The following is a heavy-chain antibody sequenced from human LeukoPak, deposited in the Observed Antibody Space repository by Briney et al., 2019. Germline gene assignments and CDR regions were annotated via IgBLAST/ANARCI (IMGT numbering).Heavy chain of an antibody. CDR1: GFTFSSYS. Sequence: PGGSLRLSCAASGFTFSSYSMNWVRQAPGKGLERVSYISSSSSTIYYADSVKGRFTISRDNAKNSLYLQMNSLRDEDTAVYYCARIPNSYYYYGMDVWGQGTTVTVSS. CDR2: ISSSSSTI. J-gene: IGHJ6*02. V-gene: IGHV3-48*02. CDR3: ARIPNSYYYYGMDV.